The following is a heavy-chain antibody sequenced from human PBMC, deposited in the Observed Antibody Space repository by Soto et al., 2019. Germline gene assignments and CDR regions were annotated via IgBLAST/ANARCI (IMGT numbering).Heavy chain of an antibody. CDR2: IYYSGST. D-gene: IGHD3-22*01. Sequence: PSDSLSLPGTVPGCPLRSYYWTWLRQPPGKGLEWIGYIYYSGSTNYDPSLKSRVTISVDTSKNQFSLKLSSVTAADTAVYYCARGWRYYDSSGYFSYFDYWGQGTLVTVSS. CDR3: ARGWRYYDSSGYFSYFDY. CDR1: GCPLRSYY. J-gene: IGHJ4*02. V-gene: IGHV4-59*07.